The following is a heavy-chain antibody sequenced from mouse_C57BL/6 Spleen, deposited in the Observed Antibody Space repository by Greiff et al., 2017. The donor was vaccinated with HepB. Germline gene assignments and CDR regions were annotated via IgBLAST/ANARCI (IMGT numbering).Heavy chain of an antibody. CDR3: AGYSNYVDYAMDY. D-gene: IGHD2-5*01. CDR2: INPNNSGT. CDR1: GYTFTDYY. Sequence: EVQLQQSGPELVKPGASVKISCKASGYTFTDYYMNWVKQSHGKSLEWIGDINPNNSGTSSNQKFKGKATLTVDKSSSTAYMELRSLTSEDSAVYDCAGYSNYVDYAMDYWGQGTSVTVSS. J-gene: IGHJ4*01. V-gene: IGHV1-26*01.